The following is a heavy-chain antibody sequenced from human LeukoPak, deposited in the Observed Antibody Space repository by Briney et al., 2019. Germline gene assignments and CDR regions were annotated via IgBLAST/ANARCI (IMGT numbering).Heavy chain of an antibody. CDR2: ISAYNGNT. V-gene: IGHV1-18*01. Sequence: ASVKVSCKASGYTFTSYGISWVRQAPGQGLEWMGWISAYNGNTNYAQKLQGRVTMTKNTSTSTAYMELRSLRSDDTAVYYCARDPYYYDSSGYYPRGYFDYWGQGTLVTVSS. CDR1: GYTFTSYG. CDR3: ARDPYYYDSSGYYPRGYFDY. D-gene: IGHD3-22*01. J-gene: IGHJ4*02.